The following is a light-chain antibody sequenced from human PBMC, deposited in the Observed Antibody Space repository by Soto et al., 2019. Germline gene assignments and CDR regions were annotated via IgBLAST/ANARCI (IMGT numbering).Light chain of an antibody. CDR1: QTIRRW. CDR3: QHYNSDPWT. J-gene: IGKJ1*01. CDR2: DAS. Sequence: DIEMTQSPSTLSASAGDRLTITCRASQTIRRWLAWYQQRPGKAPKVLIYDASTLESGVPARFSGSGSETEFTLTISSLQPEDSATYYCQHYNSDPWTFGQGTKVEIK. V-gene: IGKV1-5*01.